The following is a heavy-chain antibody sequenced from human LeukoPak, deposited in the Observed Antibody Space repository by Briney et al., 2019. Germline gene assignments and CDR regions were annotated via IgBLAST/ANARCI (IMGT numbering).Heavy chain of an antibody. CDR3: ARYFGESGSQYYFDY. CDR2: IKSISDGGTT. Sequence: PGGSLRLSCAASGFTFSDAWMSWVRQAPGKGLEWVGRIKSISDGGTTDYAAPVKGRFTISRDDSENTLYLQMNSLKTEDTAVYYCARYFGESGSQYYFDYWGQGTLVTASS. J-gene: IGHJ4*02. CDR1: GFTFSDAW. V-gene: IGHV3-15*01. D-gene: IGHD3-9*01.